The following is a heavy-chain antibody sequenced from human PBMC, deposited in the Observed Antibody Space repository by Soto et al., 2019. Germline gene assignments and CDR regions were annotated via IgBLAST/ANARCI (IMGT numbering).Heavy chain of an antibody. Sequence: GGSLRLSCAASGFTFSSFAMHWVRQAPGKGLEWVAVISYDGSNKYYADSVKGRFTISRDNSKNTLYLQMNSLRAEDTAVYYCASPPITGNASSGGYWGQGTLVTVSS. CDR3: ASPPITGNASSGGY. J-gene: IGHJ4*02. V-gene: IGHV3-30-3*01. CDR2: ISYDGSNK. CDR1: GFTFSSFA. D-gene: IGHD1-20*01.